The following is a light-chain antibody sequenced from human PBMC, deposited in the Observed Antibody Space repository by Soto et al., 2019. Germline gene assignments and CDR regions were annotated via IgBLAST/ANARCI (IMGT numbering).Light chain of an antibody. J-gene: IGKJ1*01. Sequence: DIQMTQSPSSLSASVGDAVTITCRTSQGIKTDLGWYQQKAGKAPKRLIYAASSLQGGVPSRFSGSGSGTEFALTISSLQPEDFATYYCQHYNSYSEAFGQGTKVELK. V-gene: IGKV1-17*01. CDR2: AAS. CDR3: QHYNSYSEA. CDR1: QGIKTD.